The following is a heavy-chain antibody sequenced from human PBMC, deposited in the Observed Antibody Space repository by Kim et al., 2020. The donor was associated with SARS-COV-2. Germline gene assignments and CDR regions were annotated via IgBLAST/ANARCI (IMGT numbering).Heavy chain of an antibody. CDR2: IRSKANSYAT. D-gene: IGHD5-12*01. V-gene: IGHV3-73*01. J-gene: IGHJ2*01. CDR1: GFTFSGSA. Sequence: GGSLRLSCAASGFTFSGSAMHWVRQASGKGLEWVGRIRSKANSYATAYAASVKGSVTISRDDSKNTASLQMNSLKTEDTAVYYCTRQIGALRDAYNYARAEYWSFDLWGRGTQVTVSS. CDR3: TRQIGALRDAYNYARAEYWSFDL.